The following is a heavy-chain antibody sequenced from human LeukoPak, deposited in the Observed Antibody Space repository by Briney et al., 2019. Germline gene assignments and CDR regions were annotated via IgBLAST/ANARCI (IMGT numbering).Heavy chain of an antibody. J-gene: IGHJ3*02. CDR2: IYYSGST. CDR3: ARVGIAVADAFDI. CDR1: GGSISSYY. D-gene: IGHD6-19*01. Sequence: KPSETLSLTCTVSGGSISSYYWSWIRQPPGKGLEWIGYIYYSGSTNYNPSLKSRVTISVDTSKNQFSLKLSSVTAADTAVYYCARVGIAVADAFDIWGQGTMVTVSS. V-gene: IGHV4-59*01.